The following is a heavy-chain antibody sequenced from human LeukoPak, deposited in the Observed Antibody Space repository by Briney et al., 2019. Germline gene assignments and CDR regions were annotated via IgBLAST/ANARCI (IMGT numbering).Heavy chain of an antibody. CDR2: INHSGST. CDR1: GGSFSGYY. V-gene: IGHV4-34*01. J-gene: IGHJ6*03. CDR3: ARVYCSSTSCYLYTGYYYMDV. Sequence: SETLSLTCAVYGGSFSGYYWGWIRQPPGKGLEWIGEINHSGSTNYNPSLKSRVTISVDTSKNQFSLKLSSVTAADTAVYYCARVYCSSTSCYLYTGYYYMDVWGKGTTVTVSS. D-gene: IGHD2-2*01.